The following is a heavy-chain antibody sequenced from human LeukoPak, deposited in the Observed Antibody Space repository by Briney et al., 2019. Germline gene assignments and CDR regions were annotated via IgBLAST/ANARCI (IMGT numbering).Heavy chain of an antibody. CDR2: ISASGAST. J-gene: IGHJ5*02. D-gene: IGHD3-22*01. Sequence: PGESLRLSCAASGFTFSSYAMSWVRQAPGKGLEWVSAISASGASTYYADSVKGRFTISRGNSENTLYLQMNSLRAEDTAVYYCAKDGYYYDSSASHPWGQGTLVTVSS. V-gene: IGHV3-23*01. CDR1: GFTFSSYA. CDR3: AKDGYYYDSSASHP.